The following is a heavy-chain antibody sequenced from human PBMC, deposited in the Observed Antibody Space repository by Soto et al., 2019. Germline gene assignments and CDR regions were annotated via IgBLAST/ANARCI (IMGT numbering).Heavy chain of an antibody. J-gene: IGHJ4*02. CDR2: IIPIFGTA. Sequence: ASVKVSCKASGGTFSSYAISWVRQAPGQGLEWMGGIIPIFGTANYAQKFQGRVTITADESTSTAYMELSSLRSEDTAVYYCAREGGGSYSPWGEVYYFDYWGQGTLVTVSS. CDR3: AREGGGSYSPWGEVYYFDY. D-gene: IGHD1-26*01. CDR1: GGTFSSYA. V-gene: IGHV1-69*13.